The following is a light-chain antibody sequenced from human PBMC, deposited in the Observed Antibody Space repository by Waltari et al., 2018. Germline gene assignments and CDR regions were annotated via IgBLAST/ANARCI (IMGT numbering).Light chain of an antibody. CDR1: HSISSSY. CDR2: GPS. V-gene: IGKV3-20*01. J-gene: IGKJ1*01. Sequence: EIVLTQSPGTLSLSPGERATLPCRASHSISSSYLAWYQQKPGQSPRLLIYGPSSRATGIPDRFSGSGSGTDFTLTISRLEPEDFAVYHCQQYDTLPWTFGQGTKVEIK. CDR3: QQYDTLPWT.